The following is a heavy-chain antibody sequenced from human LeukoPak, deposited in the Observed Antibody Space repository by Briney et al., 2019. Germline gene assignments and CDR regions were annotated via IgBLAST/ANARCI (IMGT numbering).Heavy chain of an antibody. CDR2: IRGTDGYT. V-gene: IGHV3-23*01. D-gene: IGHD5-12*01. CDR3: AKGRLDPNLVLDH. Sequence: SGGSLRLSCAASGFTYNIYAMSWIRQAPGKGLEWFSTIRGTDGYTYYADSVKGRFTISRDNSKNTLYLQMNSLRAEDTALYYCAKGRLDPNLVLDHWGQGTLVTVSS. CDR1: GFTYNIYA. J-gene: IGHJ4*02.